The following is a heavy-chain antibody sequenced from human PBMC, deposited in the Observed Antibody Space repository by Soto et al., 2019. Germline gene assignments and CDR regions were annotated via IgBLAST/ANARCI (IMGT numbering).Heavy chain of an antibody. CDR2: IKYSGTT. J-gene: IGHJ6*02. CDR3: ARQGFGPLHGLVDV. V-gene: IGHV4-39*01. Sequence: SETLSLTCTVSGGSISSSRCHWGWIRQPPGKGLEWIASIKYSGTTFYNPSLKSRVTLSVDTSKNQFALKLSSVTAAETAVYYCARQGFGPLHGLVDVWGQGTTVTVSS. D-gene: IGHD3-10*01. CDR1: GGSISSSRCH.